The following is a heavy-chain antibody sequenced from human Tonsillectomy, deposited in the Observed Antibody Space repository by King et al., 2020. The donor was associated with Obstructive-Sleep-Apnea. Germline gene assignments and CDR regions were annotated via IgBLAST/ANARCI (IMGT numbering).Heavy chain of an antibody. CDR1: GYTFSTYD. V-gene: IGHV1-8*01. Sequence: VQLVESGAEVKKPGASVKVSCKASGYTFSTYDINWVRQAPGQGLEWMGWMNPNSGNTGNAQKFKGRVTMTRSTSITTAYMELSSLTSEDTAVYYCARGQTGCDYWGQGTLVTVSS. CDR3: ARGQTGCDY. J-gene: IGHJ4*02. D-gene: IGHD1-14*01. CDR2: MNPNSGNT.